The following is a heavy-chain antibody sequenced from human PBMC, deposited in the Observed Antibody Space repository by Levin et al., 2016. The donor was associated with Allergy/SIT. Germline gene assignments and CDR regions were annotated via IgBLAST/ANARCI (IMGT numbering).Heavy chain of an antibody. V-gene: IGHV5-51*01. CDR1: GYSFTSYW. J-gene: IGHJ5*02. CDR2: IYPGDADT. D-gene: IGHD2-21*02. CDR3: ARVAYCGGDCYSEGHFDP. Sequence: GESLKISCKGSGYSFTSYWIGWVRQMPGKGLEWMGIIYPGDADTKYSPSFQGQVTISADKSISTAYLQWSSLKASDTAMYYCARVAYCGGDCYSEGHFDPWGQGTLVTVSS.